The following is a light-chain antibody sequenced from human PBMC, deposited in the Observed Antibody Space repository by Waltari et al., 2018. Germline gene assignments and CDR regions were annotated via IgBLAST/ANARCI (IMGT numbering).Light chain of an antibody. CDR3: QTWDSSVV. Sequence: SYELTQPPSVSVSPGQTASITCSGDNLGEKYASWNQQKPGQSPVMVIYQGTKRPPGIPGRFSGSNSGDTATLTISGTQGMDEADYYCQTWDSSVVFGGGTKLTVL. V-gene: IGLV3-1*01. CDR2: QGT. J-gene: IGLJ2*01. CDR1: NLGEKY.